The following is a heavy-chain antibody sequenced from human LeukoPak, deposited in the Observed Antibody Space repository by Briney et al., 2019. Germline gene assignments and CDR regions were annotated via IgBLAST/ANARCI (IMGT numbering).Heavy chain of an antibody. Sequence: GGSLRLSCAASGFTFSDYWISWVRQAPGKGLEWVANIQQDGIEKYCVDSVKGRFTISRDNAKNSLHLQMSSLTADDTAIYYCARDRGGKDYWGQGTLVTVSS. CDR1: GFTFSDYW. V-gene: IGHV3-7*03. D-gene: IGHD3-10*01. CDR3: ARDRGGKDY. CDR2: IQQDGIEK. J-gene: IGHJ4*02.